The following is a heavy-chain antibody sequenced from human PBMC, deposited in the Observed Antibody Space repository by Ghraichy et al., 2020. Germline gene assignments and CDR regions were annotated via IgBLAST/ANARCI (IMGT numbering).Heavy chain of an antibody. J-gene: IGHJ3*02. CDR1: GFTFTSYS. D-gene: IGHD2-21*02. CDR2: INGNSAKI. CDR3: AKDAVTANGRWDGFDI. V-gene: IGHV3-23*01. Sequence: GGSLRLSCAASGFTFTSYSMSWVRQAPTKGLEWVSSINGNSAKINYADSVKGRFTISRDNSKNTLYLQMNSLRADDTAVYYCAKDAVTANGRWDGFDIWGQGTTVTVSS.